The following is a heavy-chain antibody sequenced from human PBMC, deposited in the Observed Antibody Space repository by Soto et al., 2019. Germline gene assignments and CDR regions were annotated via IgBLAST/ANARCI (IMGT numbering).Heavy chain of an antibody. CDR1: GFTFSSYW. J-gene: IGHJ4*02. CDR3: AGGGTVVTV. Sequence: EVQLVESGGGLVQPGGSLRLSCAASGFTFSSYWMSWVRQAPGKGLEWVANIKQAGSEKYYGDSVKGRFTISRDNAKNSLYLQMDSLRAEDRAVYDCAGGGTVVTVWGQGTLVTVSS. V-gene: IGHV3-7*01. D-gene: IGHD2-15*01. CDR2: IKQAGSEK.